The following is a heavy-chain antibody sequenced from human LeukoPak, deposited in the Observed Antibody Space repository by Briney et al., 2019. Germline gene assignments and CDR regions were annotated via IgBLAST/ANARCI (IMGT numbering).Heavy chain of an antibody. CDR2: ISGSGGNT. J-gene: IGHJ4*02. D-gene: IGHD3-22*01. CDR3: AKGGVVITTFDY. CDR1: GFTFSSYA. V-gene: IGHV3-23*01. Sequence: GGSLRLSCAASGFTFSSYAMSWVRQAPGKGLEWFSTISGSGGNTYYADSVQGRFTISRDNSKNTLYLQMNSLRAEDTAVYYCAKGGVVITTFDYWGQGTLVTVSS.